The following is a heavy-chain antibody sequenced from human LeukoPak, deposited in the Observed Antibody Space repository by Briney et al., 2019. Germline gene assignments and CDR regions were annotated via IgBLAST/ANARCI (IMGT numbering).Heavy chain of an antibody. Sequence: ASVKVSCKASGYTFTSYDINWVRQATGQGLEWMGWMNPNSGNTGYAQKFQGRVTITRNTSISTAYMELSSLRSEDTAVYYCARSSGWLHYYYYYMDVWGKGTTVTVSS. D-gene: IGHD6-19*01. V-gene: IGHV1-8*03. CDR1: GYTFTSYD. J-gene: IGHJ6*03. CDR2: MNPNSGNT. CDR3: ARSSGWLHYYYYYMDV.